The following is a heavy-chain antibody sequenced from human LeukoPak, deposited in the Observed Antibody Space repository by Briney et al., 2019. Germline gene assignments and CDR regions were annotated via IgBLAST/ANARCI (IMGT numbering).Heavy chain of an antibody. D-gene: IGHD3-22*01. CDR1: GYTFTGYY. J-gene: IGHJ4*02. CDR2: INPNSGGT. Sequence: GASVKVSCKAFGYTFTGYYMHWVRQAPGQGLERMGRINPNSGGTNYAQKFQGRVTMTRDTSISTAYMELSRLRSDDTAVYYCARVEYYDSSGYYYDYWGQGTLVTVSS. V-gene: IGHV1-2*06. CDR3: ARVEYYDSSGYYYDY.